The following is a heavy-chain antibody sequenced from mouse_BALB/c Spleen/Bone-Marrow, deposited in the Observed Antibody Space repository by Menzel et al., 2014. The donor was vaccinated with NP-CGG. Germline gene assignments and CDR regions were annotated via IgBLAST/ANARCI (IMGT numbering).Heavy chain of an antibody. CDR3: ARFGYDYALDY. V-gene: IGHV3-8*02. Sequence: EVQRVESGPSLVKPSQPLSLTCSVTGDSITSGYWNWIRKFPGNKLEYMGYISYSGSTYYNPSLKSRISITRDTSKNXYFLQLKSVTTEDTATYYCARFGYDYALDYWGQGTSVTVSS. CDR2: ISYSGST. D-gene: IGHD2-2*01. CDR1: GDSITSGY. J-gene: IGHJ4*01.